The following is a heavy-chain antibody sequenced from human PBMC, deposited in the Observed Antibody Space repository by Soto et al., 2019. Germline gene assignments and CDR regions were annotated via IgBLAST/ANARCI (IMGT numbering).Heavy chain of an antibody. CDR1: GGSISSGDYY. CDR2: IYYSGST. V-gene: IGHV4-30-4*01. CDR3: ARDSTYGDNKYYFDY. J-gene: IGHJ4*02. Sequence: QVQLQESGPGLVKPSQTLSLTCTVSGGSISSGDYYWSWIRQPPGKGLEWIGYIYYSGSTYYNPSLKSRVTISVDTSKNQFSLKLSSVTAADTAVYYCARDSTYGDNKYYFDYWGQGTLVTVSS. D-gene: IGHD4-17*01.